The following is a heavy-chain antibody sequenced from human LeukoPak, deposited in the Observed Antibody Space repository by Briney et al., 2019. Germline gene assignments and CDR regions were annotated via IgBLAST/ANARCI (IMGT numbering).Heavy chain of an antibody. CDR2: INPSGGST. CDR3: ARFSSTSLPSIYGMDV. CDR1: GYTFTSYY. J-gene: IGHJ6*02. V-gene: IGHV1-46*01. D-gene: IGHD2-2*01. Sequence: ASVKVSCKASGYTFTSYYMHWVRQAPGRGLEWMGIINPSGGSTSYAQKFQGRVTMTRDTSTSTVYMELSSLRSEDTAVYYCARFSSTSLPSIYGMDVWGQGTTVTVSS.